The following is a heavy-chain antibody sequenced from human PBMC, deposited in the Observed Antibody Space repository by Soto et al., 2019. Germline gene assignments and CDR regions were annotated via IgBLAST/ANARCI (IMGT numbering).Heavy chain of an antibody. J-gene: IGHJ4*02. V-gene: IGHV1-69*02. CDR3: ARQYSGYEEYYFDY. D-gene: IGHD5-12*01. Sequence: SVKVSCKASGGTFSSYTISWVRQAPGQGLEWMGRIIPILGIANYAQKFQGRVTITADKSTSTAYMELSSLRSEDTAVYYCARQYSGYEEYYFDYWGQGTLVTVSS. CDR2: IIPILGIA. CDR1: GGTFSSYT.